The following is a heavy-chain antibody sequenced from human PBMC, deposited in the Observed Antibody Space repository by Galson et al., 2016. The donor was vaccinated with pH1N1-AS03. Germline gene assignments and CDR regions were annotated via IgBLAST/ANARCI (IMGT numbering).Heavy chain of an antibody. CDR3: ARGKNSGFDY. V-gene: IGHV6-1*01. CDR1: GDSVSGSRGVA. J-gene: IGHJ4*02. CDR2: TFYWSKWSN. Sequence: CAISGDSVSGSRGVARNWIRQSPSRGLEWLGGTFYWSKWSNDYAESVKSRITIDPDTSNNQFSLHLNSVTPEDTAIYFCARGKNSGFDYWGQGTPVTVSS. D-gene: IGHD3-10*01.